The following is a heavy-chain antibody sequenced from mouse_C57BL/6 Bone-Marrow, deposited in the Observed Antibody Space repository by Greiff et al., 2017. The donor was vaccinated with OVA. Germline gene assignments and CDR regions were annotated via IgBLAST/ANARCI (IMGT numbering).Heavy chain of an antibody. CDR2: IYPRSGNT. V-gene: IGHV1-81*01. CDR1: GYTFTSYG. J-gene: IGHJ1*03. Sequence: VQLQQSGAELARPGASVKLSCKASGYTFTSYGISWVKQRTGQGLEWIGEIYPRSGNTYYNEKFKGKATLTAVKSSSTAYMELRSLTSEDSAVYFCARYNCYWYFDVWGTGTTVTVSS. CDR3: ARYNCYWYFDV. D-gene: IGHD1-3*01.